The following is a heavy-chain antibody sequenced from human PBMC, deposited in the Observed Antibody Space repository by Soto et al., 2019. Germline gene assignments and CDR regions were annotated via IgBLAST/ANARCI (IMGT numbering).Heavy chain of an antibody. V-gene: IGHV3-21*01. CDR2: ISSSSSYI. D-gene: IGHD2-2*01. CDR3: ARDHCSSTSCYFWFDH. Sequence: PGGSLRLSCAASGFTFSSYSMNWVRQAPGKGLEWVSSISSSSSYIYYADSVKGRCTISRDNAKNSLYLQMNSLRAEDTAVYYCARDHCSSTSCYFWFDHWGQGTLVTVSS. J-gene: IGHJ5*02. CDR1: GFTFSSYS.